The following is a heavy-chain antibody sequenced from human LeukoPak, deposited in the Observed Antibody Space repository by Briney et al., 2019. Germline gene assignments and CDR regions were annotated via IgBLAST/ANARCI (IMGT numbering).Heavy chain of an antibody. CDR2: IIPIFGTA. CDR3: ATTRLGYCSGGSCYENY. J-gene: IGHJ4*02. V-gene: IGHV1-69*05. Sequence: SVKVSCKASGGTFSSYAISWVRQAPGQGLEWMGRIIPIFGTASYAQKFQGRVTITTDESTSTAYMELSSLRSEDTAVYYCATTRLGYCSGGSCYENYWGQGNLVTVSS. D-gene: IGHD2-15*01. CDR1: GGTFSSYA.